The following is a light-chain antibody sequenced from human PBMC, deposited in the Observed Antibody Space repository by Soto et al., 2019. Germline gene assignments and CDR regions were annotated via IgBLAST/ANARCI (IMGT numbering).Light chain of an antibody. CDR2: GGS. Sequence: EIVLTQSPATLSLSPGERATLSCRASQSLSSYLAWYQQKPGQAPRLLIYGGSSRATGIPDRFSGSGSGTEFTLTINSLQSEDSAVYYCQQHNQWPITFGQGTRLEIK. J-gene: IGKJ5*01. CDR1: QSLSSY. V-gene: IGKV3D-15*01. CDR3: QQHNQWPIT.